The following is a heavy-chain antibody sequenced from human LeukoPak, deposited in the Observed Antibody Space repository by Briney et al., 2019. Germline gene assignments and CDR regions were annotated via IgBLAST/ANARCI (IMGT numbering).Heavy chain of an antibody. CDR2: NYPGDSDT. J-gene: IGHJ4*02. CDR3: ARQELSSGLGLDY. CDR1: GYSFTSYW. V-gene: IGHV5-51*01. D-gene: IGHD6-19*01. Sequence: GESLKISCKGSGYSFTSYWIGWVRQMPGKGLEWMGINYPGDSDTRYSPSFQGQVTISADKSISTAYLQWSSLKASDTAMYYCARQELSSGLGLDYWGQGTLVTVSS.